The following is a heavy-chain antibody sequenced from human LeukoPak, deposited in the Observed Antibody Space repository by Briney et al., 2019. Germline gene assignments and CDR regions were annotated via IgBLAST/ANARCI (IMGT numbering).Heavy chain of an antibody. V-gene: IGHV3-43*02. J-gene: IGHJ4*02. Sequence: GGSLRLSCAASGFTFDDYAMHWVRQAPGKGLEWVSLISGDGGSTYYADSVKGRFTISRHNSKNTLYLQMNSLRAEDTAVYYCAREGGYSYGYTDYWGQGTLVTVSS. CDR3: AREGGYSYGYTDY. CDR1: GFTFDDYA. CDR2: ISGDGGST. D-gene: IGHD5-18*01.